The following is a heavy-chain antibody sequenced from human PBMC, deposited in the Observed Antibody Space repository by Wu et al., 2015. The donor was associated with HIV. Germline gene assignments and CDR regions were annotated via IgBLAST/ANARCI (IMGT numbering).Heavy chain of an antibody. CDR1: GYTFTSYG. Sequence: QVQLMQSGPEVTKPGASVNVSCKASGYTFTSYGIIWVRQAPGQGLEWLGWISPYNGHTNYAQKVQGRVTMTTDASTSTVYMELRSLRSDDTAVYYCARGXSSWPNYYYYYMDVWGKGTTVTVSS. CDR2: ISPYNGHT. D-gene: IGHD6-13*01. J-gene: IGHJ6*03. CDR3: ARGXSSWPNYYYYYMDV. V-gene: IGHV1-18*01.